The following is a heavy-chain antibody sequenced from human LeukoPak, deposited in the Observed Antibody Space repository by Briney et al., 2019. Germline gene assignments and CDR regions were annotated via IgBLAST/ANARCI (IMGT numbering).Heavy chain of an antibody. D-gene: IGHD2-15*01. J-gene: IGHJ4*02. Sequence: GGSLRLSCAASGFTFSNYWMHWVRQAPGKGLEWVAVIWYDGSNKYYADSVKGRFTISRDNSKNTLYLQMNSLRAEDTAVYYCARARAGVAILDYWGQGTLVTVSS. CDR3: ARARAGVAILDY. CDR1: GFTFSNYW. V-gene: IGHV3-33*08. CDR2: IWYDGSNK.